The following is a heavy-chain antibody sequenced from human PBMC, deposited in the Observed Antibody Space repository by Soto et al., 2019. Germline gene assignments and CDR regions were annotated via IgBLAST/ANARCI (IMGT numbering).Heavy chain of an antibody. CDR1: GYSLTSYW. CDR3: ARRIGYSSSWFARYPHYYYGMDV. J-gene: IGHJ6*02. V-gene: IGHV5-10-1*01. D-gene: IGHD6-13*01. CDR2: IDPSDSYT. Sequence: GESLKISCKGSGYSLTSYWISWVRQMPGKGLEWMGRIDPSDSYTNYSPSFQGHVTISADKSISTAYLQWSSLKASDTAMYYCARRIGYSSSWFARYPHYYYGMDVWGQGTTVTVSS.